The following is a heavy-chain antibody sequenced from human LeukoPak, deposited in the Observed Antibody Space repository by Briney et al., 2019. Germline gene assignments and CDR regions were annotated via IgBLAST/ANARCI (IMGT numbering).Heavy chain of an antibody. CDR1: GGSISSSSYY. V-gene: IGHV4-39*01. D-gene: IGHD2-2*01. CDR3: ARPARPYQNPFDY. CDR2: IYYSGST. Sequence: SETLSLTCTVSGGSISSSSYYWGWIRQPPGKGLERIGSIYYSGSTYYNPSLKSRVTISVDTSRNQFSLKLSSVTAADTAVYYCARPARPYQNPFDYWGQGALVTVSS. J-gene: IGHJ4*02.